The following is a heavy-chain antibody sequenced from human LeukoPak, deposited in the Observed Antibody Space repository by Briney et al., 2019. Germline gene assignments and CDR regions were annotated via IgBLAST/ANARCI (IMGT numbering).Heavy chain of an antibody. D-gene: IGHD3-3*01. Sequence: GGSLRLSCAASGFTFSSYSMNWVRQAPGKGLEWVSYISSRSRTIYYADSVKGRFTISRDNAKNSLYLQINSLRAEDTAVYFCARGAIFVGPAYYYMDVWGKGTTVTVSS. CDR3: ARGAIFVGPAYYYMDV. CDR1: GFTFSSYS. CDR2: ISSRSRTI. V-gene: IGHV3-48*01. J-gene: IGHJ6*03.